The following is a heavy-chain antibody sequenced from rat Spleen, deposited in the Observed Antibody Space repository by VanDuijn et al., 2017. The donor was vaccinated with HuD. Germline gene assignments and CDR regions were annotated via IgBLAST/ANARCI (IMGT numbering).Heavy chain of an antibody. J-gene: IGHJ2*01. CDR2: INQDSRTI. Sequence: EVKLVESGGGLVQPGRSLKLSCAASGFNFNDYWMGWVRQAPGKGLEWIGEINQDSRTIKYIPYLKDKITISRDNAQKTLYLQMNKLGSEDTAIYYGVREERGVDYWGQGVMVTVSS. CDR1: GFNFNDYW. CDR3: VREERGVDY. V-gene: IGHV4-2*01.